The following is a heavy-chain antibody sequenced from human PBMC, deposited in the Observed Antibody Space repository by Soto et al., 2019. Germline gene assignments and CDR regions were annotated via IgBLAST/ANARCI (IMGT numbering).Heavy chain of an antibody. CDR3: ARGRYGDY. D-gene: IGHD1-1*01. V-gene: IGHV1-18*01. Sequence: QVHLVQSGAEVKKPGASVKVSCKGSGYDFTTYGITWVRQAPGQGLEWMAWISAHNGNTDYAQKLQGRVTVTRDTSTSTAYMELRSLRSDDTAMSYCARGRYGDYWGQGALVTVSS. J-gene: IGHJ4*02. CDR1: GYDFTTYG. CDR2: ISAHNGNT.